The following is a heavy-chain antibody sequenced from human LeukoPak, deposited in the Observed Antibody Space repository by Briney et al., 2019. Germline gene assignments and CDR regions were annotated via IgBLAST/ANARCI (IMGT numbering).Heavy chain of an antibody. CDR1: GHTFTNYD. CDR3: AREGFDY. V-gene: IGHV1-8*03. Sequence: ASVKVPCKASGHTFTNYDINWVRQATGQGLEWMGYMNPNSGNTGYAQKFQGRVTITKNTSIGTAYMELSSLRSEDTAVYYCAREGFDYWGQGTLVTVSS. J-gene: IGHJ4*02. CDR2: MNPNSGNT.